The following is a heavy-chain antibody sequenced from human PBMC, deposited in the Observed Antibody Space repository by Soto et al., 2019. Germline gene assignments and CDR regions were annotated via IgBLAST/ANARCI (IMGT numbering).Heavy chain of an antibody. CDR1: GFTFSDHY. D-gene: IGHD2-15*01. V-gene: IGHV3-72*01. CDR3: ARTNRLVVGVPDS. J-gene: IGHJ4*02. Sequence: PGGSLRLSCAASGFTFSDHYMDWVRQAPGKGLEWVGRCRNKANSYTTEYAASVKGRFTVSRDDSKDSLYLQMNSLKTEDTAVYYCARTNRLVVGVPDSWGQGTLVTVSS. CDR2: CRNKANSYTT.